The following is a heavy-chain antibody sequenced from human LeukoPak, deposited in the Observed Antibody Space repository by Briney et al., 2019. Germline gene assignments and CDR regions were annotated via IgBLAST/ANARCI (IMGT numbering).Heavy chain of an antibody. D-gene: IGHD3/OR15-3a*01. CDR2: VSSSSSTI. Sequence: GGSLRLSCAASGFTFSGYSMNWVRQAPGKGLEWVSYVSSSSSTIYYADSVKGRFTISRDNAKNSLYLQMNSLRAEDTAVYYCARRGIWTDMDVWGKGTTVTVSS. J-gene: IGHJ6*03. CDR1: GFTFSGYS. V-gene: IGHV3-48*01. CDR3: ARRGIWTDMDV.